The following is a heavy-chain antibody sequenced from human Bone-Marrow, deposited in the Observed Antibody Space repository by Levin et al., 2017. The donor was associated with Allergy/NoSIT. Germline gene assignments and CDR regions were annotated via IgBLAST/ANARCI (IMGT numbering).Heavy chain of an antibody. CDR2: ISSSGTYI. CDR3: AGGHDSYNSGMDV. V-gene: IGHV3-21*04. CDR1: GIPLYTYT. Sequence: GGSLRLSCATSGIPLYTYTMNWVRQAPGKGLQWVSSISSSGTYIYYTDSVKGRFTISRDNAKNSLYLQMNSLRAEDTAVYYCAGGHDSYNSGMDVWGQGTTVTVSS. D-gene: IGHD4-23*01. J-gene: IGHJ6*02.